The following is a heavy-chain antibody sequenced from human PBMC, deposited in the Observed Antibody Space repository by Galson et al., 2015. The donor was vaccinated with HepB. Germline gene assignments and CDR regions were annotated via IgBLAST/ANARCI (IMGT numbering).Heavy chain of an antibody. V-gene: IGHV3-7*01. CDR1: GFTFSSYW. J-gene: IGHJ4*02. CDR2: IKHDGNEK. D-gene: IGHD3-9*01. Sequence: SLRLSCAASGFTFSSYWMSWVRQAPGKGLEWVANIKHDGNEKYYVDSVKGRFTISRDNAKNSLYLQMNSLRAEDTAVYYCARELRYFDLFPKYYFDYWGQGTLVTVSS. CDR3: ARELRYFDLFPKYYFDY.